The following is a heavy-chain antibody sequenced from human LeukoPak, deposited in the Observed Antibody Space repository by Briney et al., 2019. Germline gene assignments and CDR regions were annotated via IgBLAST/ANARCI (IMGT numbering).Heavy chain of an antibody. D-gene: IGHD1-26*01. J-gene: IGHJ5*02. CDR1: GFTFSGSA. CDR2: IDKKDKGYATAT. CDR3: TRDSGTYNWFDP. V-gene: IGHV3-73*01. Sequence: GGSLRLSCAASGFTFSGSAIHWVRQSSGKGLEWVGQIDKKDKGYATATAYAASVKGRFTISRDDSINTAYLQMKSLKTEDTALYYCTRDSGTYNWFDPWGQGTLVTVSS.